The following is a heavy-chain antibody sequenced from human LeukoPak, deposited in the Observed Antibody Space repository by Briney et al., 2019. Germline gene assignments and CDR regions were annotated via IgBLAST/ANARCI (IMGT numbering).Heavy chain of an antibody. CDR1: GFTFSTSW. D-gene: IGHD3-10*01. CDR3: ARRSASGSYYFFDY. J-gene: IGHJ4*02. CDR2: ISSDGSTI. Sequence: GGSLRLSCAASGFTFSTSWMRWVRQAPGKGLLWVSLISSDGSTIIYADSVKGRFTISRDNAKSTLYLQMNSLRAEDTAVYYCARRSASGSYYFFDYWGQGTLVTVSS. V-gene: IGHV3-74*01.